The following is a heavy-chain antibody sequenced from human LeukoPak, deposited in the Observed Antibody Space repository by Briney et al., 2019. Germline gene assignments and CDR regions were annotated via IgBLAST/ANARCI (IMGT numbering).Heavy chain of an antibody. CDR2: ISDDGSKK. CDR1: GFSFNTFA. J-gene: IGHJ6*04. Sequence: GGSLRLSCAASGFSFNTFAMHWVRQAPDKGLEWVAVISDDGSKKYYADSVKGRFTISRDNAKNSLYLQMNSLRAEDTAVYYCAELGITMIGGVWGKGTTVTISS. V-gene: IGHV3-30*04. D-gene: IGHD3-10*02. CDR3: AELGITMIGGV.